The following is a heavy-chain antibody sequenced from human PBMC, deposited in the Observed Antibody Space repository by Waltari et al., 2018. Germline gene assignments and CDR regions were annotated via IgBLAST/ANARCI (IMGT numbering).Heavy chain of an antibody. V-gene: IGHV4-59*01. CDR3: ARAGTGDYFDY. CDR1: GGPISSYY. CDR2: IYYSGST. Sequence: QVQLQESGPGRVKPSETRSRTCTVSGGPISSYYWSWIRQPPGKGLEWIGYIYYSGSTNYNPSLKSRVTISVDTSKNQFSLKLSSVTAADTAVYYCARAGTGDYFDYWGQGTLVTVSS. D-gene: IGHD1-1*01. J-gene: IGHJ4*02.